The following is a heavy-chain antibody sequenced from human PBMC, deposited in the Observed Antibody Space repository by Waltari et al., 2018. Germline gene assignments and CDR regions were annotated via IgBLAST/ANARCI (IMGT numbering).Heavy chain of an antibody. CDR2: IYYSGST. D-gene: IGHD4-17*01. CDR1: GGSISSSSYY. Sequence: QLQLQESGPGLVKPSETLSLTCTVSGGSISSSSYYWGWIRQPPGKGLEWIGSIYYSGSTYYNPSLKSRVTISVDTSKNQFSLKLSSVTAADTAVYYCARDSAVTTQSGAFDIWGQGTMVTVSS. J-gene: IGHJ3*02. CDR3: ARDSAVTTQSGAFDI. V-gene: IGHV4-39*02.